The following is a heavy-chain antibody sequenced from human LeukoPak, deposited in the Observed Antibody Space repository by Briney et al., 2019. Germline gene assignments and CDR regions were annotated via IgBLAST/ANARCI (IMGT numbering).Heavy chain of an antibody. CDR1: GYTFTTHD. D-gene: IGHD7-27*01. V-gene: IGHV1-8*01. Sequence: ASVKVSCKASGYTFTTHDINWVRQATGQGLDWLGWMSPNSGDTGYAQKFQGRVTMTSDSSISTAYMELSSLRSEDTAIYYCVRTPPNWGFDYWGQGTLVTVSS. CDR3: VRTPPNWGFDY. J-gene: IGHJ4*02. CDR2: MSPNSGDT.